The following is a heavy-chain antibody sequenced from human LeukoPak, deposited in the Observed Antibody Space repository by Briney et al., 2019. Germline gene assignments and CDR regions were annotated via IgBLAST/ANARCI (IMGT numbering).Heavy chain of an antibody. CDR3: GGVGAGPD. V-gene: IGHV3-48*03. Sequence: KTGGSLRLSCEVSGFIFSAQEMNWVRQAPGKGLEWISYISSNGKSRYYADAVKGRFTISRDNAKNSLFLQMNGLRDEDTAVYYCGGVGAGPDWGQGTLVSVSS. CDR2: ISSNGKSR. J-gene: IGHJ4*02. D-gene: IGHD1-26*01. CDR1: GFIFSAQE.